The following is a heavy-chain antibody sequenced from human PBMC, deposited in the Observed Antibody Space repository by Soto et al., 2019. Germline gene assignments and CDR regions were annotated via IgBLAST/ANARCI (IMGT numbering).Heavy chain of an antibody. CDR3: ASGGTDYGDYTSYHYYYYGMDV. V-gene: IGHV1-69*13. Sequence: GASVKVSCKASGYTFTSYGISWVRQAPGQGLEWMGGIIPIFGTANYAQKFQGRVTITADESTSTAYMELSSLRSEDTAVNYCASGGTDYGDYTSYHYYYYGMDVWGQGTTVTVSS. D-gene: IGHD4-17*01. CDR2: IIPIFGTA. J-gene: IGHJ6*02. CDR1: GYTFTSYG.